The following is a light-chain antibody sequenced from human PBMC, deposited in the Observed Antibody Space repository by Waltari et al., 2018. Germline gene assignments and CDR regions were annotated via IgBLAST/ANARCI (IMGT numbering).Light chain of an antibody. CDR2: HAS. Sequence: ETVLTQSPGTLSLSPGERATLSCRASQGVGKYLAWYQQRPGQAPRLLLSHASIRATGIPDRFSGSGFGTDFSLTSSRLEPEDFAVYYCQKYDFLPATFGQGTTVEIK. CDR1: QGVGKY. V-gene: IGKV3-20*01. J-gene: IGKJ1*01. CDR3: QKYDFLPAT.